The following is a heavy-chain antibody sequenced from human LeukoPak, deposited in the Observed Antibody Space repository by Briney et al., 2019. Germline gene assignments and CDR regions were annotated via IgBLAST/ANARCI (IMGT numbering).Heavy chain of an antibody. V-gene: IGHV3-30*02. CDR1: GFTFSSYG. CDR2: IRYDRSNN. D-gene: IGHD3-22*01. CDR3: AKDPLTMIVVVTFFDY. J-gene: IGHJ4*02. Sequence: GGSLRLSCAASGFTFSSYGMHRVRQAPGKGREGGAFIRYDRSNNYYADSVKGRFTSYRDNSKNTLYLQMNSLRAEDTAVYYCAKDPLTMIVVVTFFDYWGQGTLVTVSS.